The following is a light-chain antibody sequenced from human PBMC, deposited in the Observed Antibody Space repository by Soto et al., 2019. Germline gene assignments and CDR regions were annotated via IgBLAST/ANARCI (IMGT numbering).Light chain of an antibody. V-gene: IGKV3-20*01. CDR2: GAS. Sequence: EIVLTQSPCTLSLSPGERATLYCRASQSISDFIAWHQQKPGQAPRLLIYGASNRATGIPDRFSGSGSGTEFTLTISRLEPEDFAVYYCQQYDNSPLIYTFGQGTKLEIK. CDR3: QQYDNSPLIYT. CDR1: QSISDF. J-gene: IGKJ2*01.